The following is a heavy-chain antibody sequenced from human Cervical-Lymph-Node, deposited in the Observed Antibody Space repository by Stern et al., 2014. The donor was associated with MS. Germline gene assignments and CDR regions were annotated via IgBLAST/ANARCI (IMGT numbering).Heavy chain of an antibody. Sequence: QVTLRESGPALVKPTEPLTVTCTFSGFSLSTSGMSVSWFRQPPGKPLEWLALIDWDGDKYYSASLRARLTISNDTSRNQVVLTMSNMGPVDTGTFFCAAYGDSDYFHYWGQGILVTVSS. CDR3: AAYGDSDYFHY. J-gene: IGHJ4*02. D-gene: IGHD4-17*01. CDR2: IDWDGDK. V-gene: IGHV2-70*13. CDR1: GFSLSTSGMS.